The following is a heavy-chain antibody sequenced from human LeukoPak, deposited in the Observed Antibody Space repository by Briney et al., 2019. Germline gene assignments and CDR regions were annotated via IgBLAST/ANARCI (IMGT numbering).Heavy chain of an antibody. Sequence: SETLSLTSTLSGGSISSHYSSWIREPPGKGLECSAYLLESVTPQDKPSLQSRLTLSADTSKRQLSLRLSSVTAADTAVYYCATIKGGSIFGSFDSWGQGIKVTVSS. CDR2: LLESVTP. J-gene: IGHJ4*02. D-gene: IGHD5-18*01. CDR3: ATIKGGSIFGSFDS. CDR1: GGSISSHY. V-gene: IGHV4-59*11.